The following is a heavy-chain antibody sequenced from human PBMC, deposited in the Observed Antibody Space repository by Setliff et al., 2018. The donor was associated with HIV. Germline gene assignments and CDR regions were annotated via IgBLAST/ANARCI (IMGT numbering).Heavy chain of an antibody. CDR3: ARVRLTMIMMVDYFDQ. V-gene: IGHV4-4*07. Sequence: SETLSLTCSVSGGSISNFYWSWIRQPPGKGLEWVGHIYSTGDTNYNPSLKSRVTMSADTSKNQLSLSLTSVTAADTAVYYCARVRLTMIMMVDYFDQWGQGTLVTVSS. D-gene: IGHD3-22*01. J-gene: IGHJ4*02. CDR2: IYSTGDT. CDR1: GGSISNFY.